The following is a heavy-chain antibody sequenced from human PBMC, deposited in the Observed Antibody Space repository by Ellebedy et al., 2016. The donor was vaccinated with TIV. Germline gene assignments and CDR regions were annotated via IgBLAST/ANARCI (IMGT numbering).Heavy chain of an antibody. D-gene: IGHD6-13*01. CDR2: IYYSGST. CDR3: ARVSVGQQLED. V-gene: IGHV4-59*01. J-gene: IGHJ4*02. CDR1: GGSISSYY. Sequence: GSLRLSCTVSGGSISSYYWSWIRQPPGKGLEWIGYIYYSGSTTYNPSLKSRVTISVDTSKNQFSLKLSSVTAADTAVYYCARVSVGQQLEDWGQGTLVTVSS.